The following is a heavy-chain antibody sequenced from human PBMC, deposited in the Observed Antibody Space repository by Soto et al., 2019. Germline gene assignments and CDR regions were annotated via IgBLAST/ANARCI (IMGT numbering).Heavy chain of an antibody. J-gene: IGHJ4*02. CDR3: VRVYLWGTSRVYIDY. V-gene: IGHV4-39*07. CDR2: IYSGGST. D-gene: IGHD3-16*02. CDR1: VGNISSNGYY. Sequence: QLQLQESGPGLVKPSETLSLTCTVSVGNISSNGYYWGWIRQPPGKGLEWIGSIYSGGSTYYNPSLKSRVNISVDTSKNQFSLKLNSVTAAETALSYCVRVYLWGTSRVYIDYWGQGTLVTVSS.